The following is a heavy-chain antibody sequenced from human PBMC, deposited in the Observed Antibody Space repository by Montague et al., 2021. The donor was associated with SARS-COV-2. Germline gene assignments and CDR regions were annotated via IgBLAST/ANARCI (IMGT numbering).Heavy chain of an antibody. J-gene: IGHJ6*02. Sequence: SETLSLTCTGAGGCVSSYYWGWIRRPPGRRLQWIGYISYTWGTNYNPSLKSRVTISVDTSKNHFTLRLSSVTAADTAVYYCANFRRTQLLFGTLYYGMDVWGQGTTVTVSS. CDR1: GGCVSSYY. CDR2: ISYTWGT. V-gene: IGHV4-59*02. D-gene: IGHD2-2*01. CDR3: ANFRRTQLLFGTLYYGMDV.